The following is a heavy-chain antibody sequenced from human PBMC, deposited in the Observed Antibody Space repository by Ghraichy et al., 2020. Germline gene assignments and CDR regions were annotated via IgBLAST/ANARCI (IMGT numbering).Heavy chain of an antibody. Sequence: GGSLRLSCAASGFTFSSYAMSWVRQAPGKGLEWVSAISGSGGSTYYADSVKGRFTNSRDNSKNTLYLQMNSLRAEDTAVYYCAKLGVQLWFDSNPQSDYWGQGTLVTVSS. CDR1: GFTFSSYA. J-gene: IGHJ4*02. D-gene: IGHD5-18*01. V-gene: IGHV3-23*01. CDR2: ISGSGGST. CDR3: AKLGVQLWFDSNPQSDY.